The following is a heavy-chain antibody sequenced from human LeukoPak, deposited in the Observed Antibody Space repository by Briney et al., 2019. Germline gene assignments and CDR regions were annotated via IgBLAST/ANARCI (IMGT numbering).Heavy chain of an antibody. V-gene: IGHV1-69*13. CDR1: GGTXNNYI. CDR3: ARVDTTWYPFDY. D-gene: IGHD6-13*01. CDR2: IIPVFGTA. J-gene: IGHJ4*02. Sequence: SVKVSCKASGGTXNNYIISWVRQAPGQGLEWMGEIIPVFGTANYAQNFQGRVTITADESTSTAYMELSNLTSEDTAVYYCARVDTTWYPFDYWGQGTLVTVSP.